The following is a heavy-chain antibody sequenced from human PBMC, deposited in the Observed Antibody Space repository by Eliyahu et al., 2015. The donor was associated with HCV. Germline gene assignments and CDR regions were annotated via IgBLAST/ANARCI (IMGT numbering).Heavy chain of an antibody. D-gene: IGHD3-22*01. V-gene: IGHV1-69*01. CDR3: ARGPETKSAYYYNY. CDR2: IIPIFGTA. Sequence: LEWVGGIIPIFGTANYAQKFQGRVTITADESTSTAYMELNSLRSEDTAVYYCARGPETKSAYYYNYWGQGTLVTVSS. J-gene: IGHJ4*02.